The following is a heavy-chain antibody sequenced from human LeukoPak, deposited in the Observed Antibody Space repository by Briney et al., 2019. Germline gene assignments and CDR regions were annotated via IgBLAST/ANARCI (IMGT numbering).Heavy chain of an antibody. CDR3: AREGSRFLLYNWFDP. D-gene: IGHD3-16*01. CDR1: GYSISSGYY. V-gene: IGHV4-38-2*02. J-gene: IGHJ5*02. CDR2: IYYSGST. Sequence: SETLSLTRTVSGYSISSGYYWGWIRQPPGKGLEWIGSIYYSGSTHYNPSLKSRVTISVDTSKNQFSLKLSSVTAADTAVYYCAREGSRFLLYNWFDPWGQGTLVTVSS.